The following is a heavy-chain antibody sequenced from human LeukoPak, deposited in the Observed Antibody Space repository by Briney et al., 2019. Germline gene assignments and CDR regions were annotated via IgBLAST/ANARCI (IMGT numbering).Heavy chain of an antibody. D-gene: IGHD4-17*01. V-gene: IGHV3-7*04. CDR1: GFTFSSYW. CDR2: IKQDGSEK. J-gene: IGHJ4*02. CDR3: ARATTVTTSPSGYFDY. Sequence: GGSLRLSWAASGFTFSSYWMSWVRQAPGKGLEWVANIKQDGSEKYYVDSVKGRFTISRGNAKNSLYLQMNSLRAEDTAVYYCARATTVTTSPSGYFDYWGQGTLVTVSS.